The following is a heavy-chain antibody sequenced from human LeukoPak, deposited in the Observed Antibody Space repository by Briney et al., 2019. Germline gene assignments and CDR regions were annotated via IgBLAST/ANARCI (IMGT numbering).Heavy chain of an antibody. CDR1: GFTFNTAW. V-gene: IGHV3-15*01. CDR3: ATAGYCSGGNCYGFDH. Sequence: GGSLRLSCAASGFTFNTAWMNWVRQAPGKGREWVGRIKSKMDGGTIDYVAPVKGRFTISRDDSKNAVYLQMNSLKTDDTAVYYCATAGYCSGGNCYGFDHWGQGTLVTVSS. J-gene: IGHJ4*02. CDR2: IKSKMDGGTI. D-gene: IGHD2-15*01.